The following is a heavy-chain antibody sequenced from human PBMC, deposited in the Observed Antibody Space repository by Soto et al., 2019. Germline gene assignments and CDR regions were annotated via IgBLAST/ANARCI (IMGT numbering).Heavy chain of an antibody. CDR2: ISYDGSNK. V-gene: IGHV3-30*18. J-gene: IGHJ4*02. CDR1: GFTFSSYG. Sequence: QVQLVESGGGVVQPGRSLRLSCAASGFTFSSYGMHWVRQAPGKGLEWVAVISYDGSNKYYADSVKGRFTISRDNSKNTLYLQMNSLRAEDTAVYYCAKDQGYCTNGVCYVFDYWGQGTLVTVSS. CDR3: AKDQGYCTNGVCYVFDY. D-gene: IGHD2-8*01.